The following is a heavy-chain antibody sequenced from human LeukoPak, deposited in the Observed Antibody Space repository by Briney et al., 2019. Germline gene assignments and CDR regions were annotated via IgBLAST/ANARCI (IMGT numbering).Heavy chain of an antibody. V-gene: IGHV4-39*01. J-gene: IGHJ5*02. Sequence: PETLSLTCTVSGGSIISSNYYWAWIRQPPGKELEWLATVYNSGTTYYTPSLKSRATISVDTSKDQFSLKLDSVTAADTALYYCARLWFGNGRTFDPWGQGTLVTVSS. CDR1: GGSIISSNYY. CDR2: VYNSGTT. CDR3: ARLWFGNGRTFDP. D-gene: IGHD3-10*01.